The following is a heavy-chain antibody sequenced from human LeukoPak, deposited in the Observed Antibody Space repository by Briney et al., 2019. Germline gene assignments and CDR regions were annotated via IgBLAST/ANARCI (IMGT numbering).Heavy chain of an antibody. V-gene: IGHV4-4*02. D-gene: IGHD6-19*01. CDR3: ASRTASALEGFDI. CDR1: GGSISSSNW. J-gene: IGHJ3*02. Sequence: SGTLSLTCAVSGGSISSSNWWSWVRQPPGKGLEWIGEIYHSGSTNYNPSLKSRVTISVDKSKNQFSLKLSSVTAADTAVYYCASRTASALEGFDIWGQGTMVTVSS. CDR2: IYHSGST.